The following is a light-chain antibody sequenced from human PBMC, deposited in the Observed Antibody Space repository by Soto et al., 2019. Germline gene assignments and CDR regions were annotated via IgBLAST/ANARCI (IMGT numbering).Light chain of an antibody. J-gene: IGKJ2*01. Sequence: DIQMTQSPFSLSASVGDRVTITCQASKDISNYLNWYQQKPGKAPKLLIYDASNLETGVPSRFSGSGSGTDFTFTISSLQPEDIATYYCQQYDKLPRYNLGQGSKLEIK. CDR3: QQYDKLPRYN. CDR1: KDISNY. V-gene: IGKV1-33*01. CDR2: DAS.